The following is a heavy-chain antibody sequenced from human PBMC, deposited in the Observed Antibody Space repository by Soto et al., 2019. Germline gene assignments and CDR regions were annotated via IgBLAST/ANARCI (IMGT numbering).Heavy chain of an antibody. CDR3: SRDSGLYDFRSGYSQGSYYYGMDV. J-gene: IGHJ6*02. D-gene: IGHD3-3*01. V-gene: IGHV1-2*02. CDR1: GYTFTGYY. Sequence: ASVKVSCKASGYTFTGYYMHWVRQAPGQGLEWMGWITPNSGGTNYAQKFQGRVTLTRDTSISTAYMELSRLRFDDTAVYYCSRDSGLYDFRSGYSQGSYYYGMDVWGQGTTVTVSS. CDR2: ITPNSGGT.